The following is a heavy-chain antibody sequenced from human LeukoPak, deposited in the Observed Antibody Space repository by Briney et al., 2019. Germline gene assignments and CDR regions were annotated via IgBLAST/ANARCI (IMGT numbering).Heavy chain of an antibody. V-gene: IGHV3-7*01. Sequence: GGSLRLSCAASGFTFSDYWMSWVRQTPGKGLEWMGNIKQDGSKKYYADSVKGRFTISRDNSKNTLYLQMNSLRAEDTAVYYCARPDTSNAFDIWGQGTMVTVSS. CDR1: GFTFSDYW. CDR2: IKQDGSKK. J-gene: IGHJ3*02. D-gene: IGHD5-18*01. CDR3: ARPDTSNAFDI.